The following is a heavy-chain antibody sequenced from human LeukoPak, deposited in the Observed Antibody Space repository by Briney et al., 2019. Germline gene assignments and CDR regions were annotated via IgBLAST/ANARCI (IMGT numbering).Heavy chain of an antibody. Sequence: SETLSLTCTVSGGSLSSPSYYWSWLRQPPGTGLEWLGFISYTGIPFYNPSLESRVTISLDTSKSPFSLRLSSVTAADTAVYYCARIPWGAGLMSHYGMDVWGKGATVTGSS. D-gene: IGHD3-16*01. CDR1: GGSLSSPSYY. CDR3: ARIPWGAGLMSHYGMDV. V-gene: IGHV4-61*03. CDR2: ISYTGIP. J-gene: IGHJ6*04.